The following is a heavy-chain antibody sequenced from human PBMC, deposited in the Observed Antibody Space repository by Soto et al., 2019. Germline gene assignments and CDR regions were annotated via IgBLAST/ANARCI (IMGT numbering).Heavy chain of an antibody. D-gene: IGHD2-21*02. CDR1: GGTFSNHA. J-gene: IGHJ6*02. V-gene: IGHV1-69*13. CDR3: ARDDATYCGGDCYRYSYYGMDV. Sequence: SVKVSCKASGGTFSNHAISWVRQAPGQGLEWVGGIIPMFPTADYAQRFQGRVTITADDSTTTVYMELSGLRSEDTAMYYCARDDATYCGGDCYRYSYYGMDVWGQGTTVTVSS. CDR2: IIPMFPTA.